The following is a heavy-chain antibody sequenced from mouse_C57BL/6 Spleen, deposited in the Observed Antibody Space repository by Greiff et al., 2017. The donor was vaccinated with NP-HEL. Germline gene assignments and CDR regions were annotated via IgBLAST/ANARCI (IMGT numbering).Heavy chain of an antibody. J-gene: IGHJ2*01. Sequence: VQLQQPGAELVRPGTSVKLSCKASGYTFNSYWMHWVKQRPGQGLEWIGVIDPSDSYTNYNQKFKGKATLTVDTSSSTAYMQLSSLTSEDSAVYYCAREVYSNYRYWGQGTTLTVSS. V-gene: IGHV1-59*01. CDR3: AREVYSNYRY. D-gene: IGHD2-5*01. CDR2: IDPSDSYT. CDR1: GYTFNSYW.